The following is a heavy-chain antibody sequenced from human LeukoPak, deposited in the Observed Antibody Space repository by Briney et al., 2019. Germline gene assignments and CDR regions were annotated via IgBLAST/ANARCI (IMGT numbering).Heavy chain of an antibody. CDR3: ARDGGSDAFDI. V-gene: IGHV1-46*01. CDR2: INPSGGST. J-gene: IGHJ3*02. CDR1: VYTFTSYY. Sequence: ASVKVSCKASVYTFTSYYMHWVRQAPGQGLEWMGIINPSGGSTSYAQKFQGRVTMTRDTSTSTVYMELSSLRSEDTAVYYCARDGGSDAFDIWGQGTMDAVSS.